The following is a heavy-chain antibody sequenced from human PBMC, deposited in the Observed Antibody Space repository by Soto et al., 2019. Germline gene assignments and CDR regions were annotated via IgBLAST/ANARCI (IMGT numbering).Heavy chain of an antibody. CDR1: GYTFTSYD. J-gene: IGHJ6*03. Sequence: ASVKVSCKASGYTFTSYDINWVRQATGQGLEWMGWMNPNSGNTGYAQKFQGRVTMTRNTSISTAYMELSSLRSEDTAVYYCARAVLPAASAYHYYMAVSGQRTTVTGSS. CDR3: ARAVLPAASAYHYYMAV. D-gene: IGHD2-2*01. CDR2: MNPNSGNT. V-gene: IGHV1-8*01.